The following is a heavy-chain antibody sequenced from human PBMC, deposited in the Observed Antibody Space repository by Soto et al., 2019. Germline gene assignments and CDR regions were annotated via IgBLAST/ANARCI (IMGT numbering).Heavy chain of an antibody. Sequence: SVKVSCKASGGTFSSYAISWVRQAPGQGLEWMGGIIPIFGTANYAQKFQGRVTITADESTSTDYMELSSLRSEDTAVYYCAREAGDGYNFFGMDVSGQGTKVTVSS. CDR3: AREAGDGYNFFGMDV. V-gene: IGHV1-69*13. CDR2: IIPIFGTA. J-gene: IGHJ6*02. CDR1: GGTFSSYA. D-gene: IGHD5-12*01.